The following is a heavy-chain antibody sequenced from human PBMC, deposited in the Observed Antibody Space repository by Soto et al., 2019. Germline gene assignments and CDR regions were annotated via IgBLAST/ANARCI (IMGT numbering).Heavy chain of an antibody. D-gene: IGHD3-22*01. Sequence: PSETLSLTCTVSGGSISSGDYYWSWIRQPPGKGLEWIGYIYYSGSTYYNPSLKSRVTISVDTSKNQFSLKLSSVTAADTAVYYCARQYYYDSSGSPYYYGMDVWGQGTTVTVSS. V-gene: IGHV4-30-4*01. CDR3: ARQYYYDSSGSPYYYGMDV. CDR1: GGSISSGDYY. J-gene: IGHJ6*02. CDR2: IYYSGST.